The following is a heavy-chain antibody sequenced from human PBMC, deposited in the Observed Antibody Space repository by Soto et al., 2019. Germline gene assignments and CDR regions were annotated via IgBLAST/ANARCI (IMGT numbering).Heavy chain of an antibody. Sequence: GGSLRLSWAASGGTFSSYAMSWGRHPPGKGLEWVSAISGSGGSTYYADSLKGRVTISRDNSKNTLYLQMNILRAEDTAVYSCATLDSILEQLVPGVFDYWGEGSVVTV. CDR3: ATLDSILEQLVPGVFDY. CDR1: GGTFSSYA. CDR2: ISGSGGST. V-gene: IGHV3-23*01. D-gene: IGHD6-6*01. J-gene: IGHJ4*02.